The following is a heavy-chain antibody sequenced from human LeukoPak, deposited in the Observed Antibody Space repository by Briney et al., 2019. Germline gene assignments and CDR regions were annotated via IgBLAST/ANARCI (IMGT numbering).Heavy chain of an antibody. D-gene: IGHD6-19*01. CDR3: TRVRGIAVAGTGYGMDV. CDR2: INHSGST. CDR1: GGSFSGYY. Sequence: PSETLSLTCAVYGGSFSGYYWSWIRQPPGMGLEWIGEINHSGSTNYNPSLKSRVTISVDTSKNQFSLKLSSVTAADTAVYYCTRVRGIAVAGTGYGMDVWGQGTTVTVSS. J-gene: IGHJ6*02. V-gene: IGHV4-34*01.